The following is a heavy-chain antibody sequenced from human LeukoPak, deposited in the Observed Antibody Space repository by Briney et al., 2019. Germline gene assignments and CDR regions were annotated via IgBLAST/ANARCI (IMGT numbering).Heavy chain of an antibody. J-gene: IGHJ2*01. CDR1: GLTFSSYG. CDR3: ARDMEQWLVQDWYFDL. V-gene: IGHV3-33*01. CDR2: IGYDGRNK. Sequence: GRSLRLSCAASGLTFSSYGMHWVRQAPGKGLEWVAVIGYDGRNKYYADSVKGRFIISRDNSKNTLYLQMNILRAEDTAVYYCARDMEQWLVQDWYFDLWGRGILVTVSS. D-gene: IGHD6-19*01.